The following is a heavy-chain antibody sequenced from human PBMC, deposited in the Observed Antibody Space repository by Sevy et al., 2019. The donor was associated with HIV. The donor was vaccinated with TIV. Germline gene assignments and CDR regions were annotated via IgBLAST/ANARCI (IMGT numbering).Heavy chain of an antibody. CDR2: IWYDGSNK. Sequence: GGSLRLSCAASGFTFSSYGMHWVRQAPGKGLEWVAVIWYDGSNKYYADSVKGRFTISRDNSKNTLYLQMNSLRAEATAVYYCARAGSYYYDSSGYFPFDYWGQGTLVTVSS. CDR3: ARAGSYYYDSSGYFPFDY. V-gene: IGHV3-33*01. CDR1: GFTFSSYG. J-gene: IGHJ4*02. D-gene: IGHD3-22*01.